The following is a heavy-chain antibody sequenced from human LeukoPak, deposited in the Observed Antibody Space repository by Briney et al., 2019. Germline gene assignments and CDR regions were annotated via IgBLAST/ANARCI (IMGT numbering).Heavy chain of an antibody. CDR1: GGSISSYY. D-gene: IGHD3-16*01. Sequence: SETLSLTCTVSGGSISSYYWSWIRQPPGKGLEWIGDIDHSGSTNYNPSLKSRVTMSLDTSKNQFSLKLTSVTAADTAVYYCARVGSDYYFYMDVWGKGTTVTVSS. J-gene: IGHJ6*03. CDR2: IDHSGST. CDR3: ARVGSDYYFYMDV. V-gene: IGHV4-34*01.